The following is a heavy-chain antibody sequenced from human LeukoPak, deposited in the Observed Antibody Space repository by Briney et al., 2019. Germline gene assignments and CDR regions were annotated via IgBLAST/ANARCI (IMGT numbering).Heavy chain of an antibody. CDR3: ARRNSYGYRY. CDR2: ISSSGSTI. V-gene: IGHV3-11*01. D-gene: IGHD5-18*01. CDR1: GFTFSDYY. J-gene: IGHJ4*02. Sequence: GGSLRLSCAASGFTFSDYYMSWLGQVPGKGLEWVSYISSSGSTIYYADSVKGRFTISGDNAKNSLYLQMNSLRAEDTAVYYCARRNSYGYRYWGQGTLVTVSS.